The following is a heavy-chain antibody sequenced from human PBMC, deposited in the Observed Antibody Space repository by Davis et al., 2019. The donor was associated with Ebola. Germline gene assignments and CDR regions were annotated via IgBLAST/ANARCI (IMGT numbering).Heavy chain of an antibody. J-gene: IGHJ6*02. CDR1: GGSFSGYY. D-gene: IGHD4-17*01. CDR3: SRDSDGDYRNYYYYYGMDV. CDR2: INHSGST. Sequence: SETLSLTCAVYGGSFSGYYWSWIRQPPGKGPEWIGEINHSGSTNYNPSLKSRVTISVDMSKNQFSLKLSSVTAADTAVYYCSRDSDGDYRNYYYYYGMDVWGQGTTVTVSS. V-gene: IGHV4-34*01.